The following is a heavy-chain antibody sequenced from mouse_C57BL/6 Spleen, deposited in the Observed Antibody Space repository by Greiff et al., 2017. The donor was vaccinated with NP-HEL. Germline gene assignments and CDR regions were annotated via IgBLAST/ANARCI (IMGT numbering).Heavy chain of an antibody. J-gene: IGHJ2*01. CDR2: IDPSDSYT. D-gene: IGHD1-1*01. CDR1: GYTFTSYW. Sequence: VQLQQPGAELVMPGASVKLSCKASGYTFTSYWMHWVKQRPGQGLEWIGEIDPSDSYTNYNQKFKGKSTLTVDKSSSTAYVQLSSLTSEDSAVYYCAGYGGSYYFDYWGQGTTLTVSS. CDR3: AGYGGSYYFDY. V-gene: IGHV1-69*01.